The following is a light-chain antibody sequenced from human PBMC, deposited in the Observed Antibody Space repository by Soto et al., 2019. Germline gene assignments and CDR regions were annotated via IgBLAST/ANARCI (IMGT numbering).Light chain of an antibody. CDR2: EVF. V-gene: IGLV2-14*01. J-gene: IGLJ2*01. Sequence: QSALTQPASVSASPGQSISISCTGTSNDIGAFDYVSWYQQHPGKAPKLIIFEVFNRPSGVSTRFSGSKSGSTASLPISGIQAEDEADYFCSSYTTNNAHVFGGGTKVTVL. CDR1: SNDIGAFDY. CDR3: SSYTTNNAHV.